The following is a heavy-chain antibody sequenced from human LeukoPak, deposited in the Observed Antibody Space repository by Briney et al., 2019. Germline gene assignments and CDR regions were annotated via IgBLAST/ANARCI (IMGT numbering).Heavy chain of an antibody. J-gene: IGHJ5*02. CDR2: INPNSGGT. CDR1: GYTFTGYY. V-gene: IGHV1-2*04. CDR3: ARGSVWFWELALSMGWFDP. Sequence: GASVKVSCKASGYTFTGYYMHWVRQAPGQGLEWMGWINPNSGGTNYAQKFQGWVTMTRDTSISTAYMELSRLRSDDTAVYYCARGSVWFWELALSMGWFDPWGQGTLVTVSS. D-gene: IGHD3-10*01.